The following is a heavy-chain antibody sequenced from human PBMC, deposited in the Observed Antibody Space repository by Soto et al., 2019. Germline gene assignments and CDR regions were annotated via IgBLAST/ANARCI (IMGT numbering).Heavy chain of an antibody. CDR2: ISAYNGNT. D-gene: IGHD3-3*01. CDR3: ARALRGYDFWSGYYWSPSPLDY. J-gene: IGHJ4*02. V-gene: IGHV1-18*04. Sequence: ASVKVSCKASGYTFTSYGISWVRQAPGQGLEWMGWISAYNGNTNYAQKLQGRVTMTTDTSTSTAYMELRSLRSDDTAVYYCARALRGYDFWSGYYWSPSPLDYWGQGTLVTVS. CDR1: GYTFTSYG.